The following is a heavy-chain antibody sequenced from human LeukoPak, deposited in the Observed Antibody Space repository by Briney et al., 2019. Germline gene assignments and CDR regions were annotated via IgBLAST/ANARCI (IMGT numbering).Heavy chain of an antibody. Sequence: PGGSLRLSCAASGFTFSSYAMSWVRQAPGKGLEWVSAISGSGGSTYYADSVKGRFTISRDNSKNTLYLQMNSLRAEDTAVYHCAKAARRGVATYYFDCWGQGTLVTVSS. D-gene: IGHD2-21*02. V-gene: IGHV3-23*01. CDR1: GFTFSSYA. CDR2: ISGSGGST. CDR3: AKAARRGVATYYFDC. J-gene: IGHJ4*02.